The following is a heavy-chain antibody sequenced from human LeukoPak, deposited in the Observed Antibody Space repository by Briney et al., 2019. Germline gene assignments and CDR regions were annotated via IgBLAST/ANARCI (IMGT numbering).Heavy chain of an antibody. CDR2: IIPIFGTA. V-gene: IGHV1-69*13. Sequence: SVKVSCKASGGTFSSYAISWVRQAPGQGLEWMGGIIPIFGTANYAQKFQGRVTITADESTSTAYMELSSLRSEDTAVYYCARGSEGSSPYYYYYYMDVWGKGTTVTVSS. CDR1: GGTFSSYA. D-gene: IGHD3-10*01. J-gene: IGHJ6*03. CDR3: ARGSEGSSPYYYYYYMDV.